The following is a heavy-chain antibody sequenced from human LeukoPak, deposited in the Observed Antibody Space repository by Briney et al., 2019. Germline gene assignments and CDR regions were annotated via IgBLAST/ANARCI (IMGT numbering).Heavy chain of an antibody. J-gene: IGHJ3*02. CDR1: GGSISSYY. CDR2: IYYSGST. V-gene: IGHV4-59*01. Sequence: KPSETLSLTCTVSGGSISSYYWSWIRQPPGKGLEWIGHIYYSGSTNYNPSLKSRVTISVDTSKNQFSLKLSSVTAADTAVYYCARDRGSSGWYGDVFDIWGQGTMVTVSS. D-gene: IGHD6-19*01. CDR3: ARDRGSSGWYGDVFDI.